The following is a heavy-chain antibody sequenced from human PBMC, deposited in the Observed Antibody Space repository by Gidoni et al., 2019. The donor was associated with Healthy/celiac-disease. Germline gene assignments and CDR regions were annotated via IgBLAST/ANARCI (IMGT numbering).Heavy chain of an antibody. CDR1: GGSFSGYY. CDR3: ARGPGWNDEKVFDY. CDR2: INHSGST. D-gene: IGHD1-1*01. Sequence: QVQLQQWGAGLLKPSETLSLTCAVYGGSFSGYYWSWIRQPPGKGLEWIGEINHSGSTNYNPSLKSRVTISVDTSKNQFSLKLSSVTAADTAVYYCARGPGWNDEKVFDYWGQGTLVTVSS. V-gene: IGHV4-34*01. J-gene: IGHJ4*02.